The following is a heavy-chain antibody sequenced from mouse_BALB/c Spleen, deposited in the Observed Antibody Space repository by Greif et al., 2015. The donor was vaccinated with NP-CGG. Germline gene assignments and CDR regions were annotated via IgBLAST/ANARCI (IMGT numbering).Heavy chain of an antibody. CDR2: INPSNGRT. J-gene: IGHJ3*01. V-gene: IGHV1S81*02. Sequence: QVQLQQSGAELVKPGASVKLSCKASGYTFTSYWMHWVKQRPGQGLEWIGEINPSNGRTNYNEKFKSKATLTVDKSSSTAYMQLSSLTSEDSAVYYCARGGLWFAYWGQGTLVTVSA. CDR1: GYTFTSYW. CDR3: ARGGLWFAY.